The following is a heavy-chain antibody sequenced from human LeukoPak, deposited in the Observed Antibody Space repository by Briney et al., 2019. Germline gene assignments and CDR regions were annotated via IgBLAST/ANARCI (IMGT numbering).Heavy chain of an antibody. CDR2: ISASGGST. CDR3: AKEFSTYGYRGLDH. D-gene: IGHD5-18*01. Sequence: GGSLRLSFEASGLTFSTYAMSGVRQAPGKGLEWVSAISASGGSTYYADSVKGWFTISRDNSKNTLYLQMSSLGAEDTAVYYCAKEFSTYGYRGLDHWGQGALVTVSS. J-gene: IGHJ4*02. CDR1: GLTFSTYA. V-gene: IGHV3-23*01.